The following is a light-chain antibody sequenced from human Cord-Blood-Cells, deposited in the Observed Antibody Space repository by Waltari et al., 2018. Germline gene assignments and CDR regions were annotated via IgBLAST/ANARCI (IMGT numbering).Light chain of an antibody. CDR3: CSYAGSYTYVV. V-gene: IGLV2-11*01. Sequence: QSALTQPRSVSGSPGQSVTISCTGTSSDVGGYNYVSWYQKHPGKAPKLMIYDVSKRPSGVLDRFSGSKSGNTASLTISGLQAEDEADYYCCSYAGSYTYVVFGGGTKLTVL. CDR1: SSDVGGYNY. CDR2: DVS. J-gene: IGLJ2*01.